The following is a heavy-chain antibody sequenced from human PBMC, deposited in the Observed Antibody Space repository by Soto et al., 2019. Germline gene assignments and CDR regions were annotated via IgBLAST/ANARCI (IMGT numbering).Heavy chain of an antibody. CDR2: IYYTGGTP. V-gene: IGHV4-59*01. CDR3: ARAGSSWYGALDY. CDR1: GCPINNYY. J-gene: IGHJ4*02. Sequence: PSETLSLTCTVSGCPINNYYWGWIRQPPGKGLEWIGYIYYTGGTPDYNPSLKSRVTISIDTSKKQFSLKLTSVTGADTSVYFCARAGSSWYGALDYWGRGMLVTVSS. D-gene: IGHD6-13*01.